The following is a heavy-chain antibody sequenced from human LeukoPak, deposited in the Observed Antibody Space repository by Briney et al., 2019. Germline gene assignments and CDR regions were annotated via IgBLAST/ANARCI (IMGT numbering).Heavy chain of an antibody. V-gene: IGHV4-39*01. CDR2: IYYSGST. Sequence: SETLSLTCTVSGGSISSSSYYWGWIRQPPWKGLEWIGSIYYSGSTYYNPSLKSRVTISVDTSKNQFSLKLSSVTAADTAVYYCARRYYDFWSGSFSPRRANWFDPWGQGTLVTVSS. D-gene: IGHD3-3*01. CDR1: GGSISSSSYY. CDR3: ARRYYDFWSGSFSPRRANWFDP. J-gene: IGHJ5*02.